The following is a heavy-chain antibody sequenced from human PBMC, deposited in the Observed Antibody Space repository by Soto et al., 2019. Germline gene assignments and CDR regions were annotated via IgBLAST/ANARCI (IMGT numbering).Heavy chain of an antibody. CDR1: GYTFTSYY. CDR2: TNPSGGST. V-gene: IGHV1-46*01. Sequence: ASVKVSCKASGYTFTSYYMHWVRQAPGQGLEWMGITNPSGGSTSYAQKFQGRVTMTRDTSTSTVYMELSSLRSEDTAVYYCARDPMRITMVRGVFYYGMDVWGQGTTVTVSS. CDR3: ARDPMRITMVRGVFYYGMDV. J-gene: IGHJ6*02. D-gene: IGHD3-10*01.